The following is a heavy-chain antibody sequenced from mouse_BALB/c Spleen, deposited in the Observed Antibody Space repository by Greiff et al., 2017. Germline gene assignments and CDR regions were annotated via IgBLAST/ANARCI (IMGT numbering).Heavy chain of an antibody. CDR3: ARDYYGSSYGY. CDR2: INPSSGYT. Sequence: VQLQQSAAELARPGASVKMSCKASGYTFTSYTMHWVKQRPGQGLEWIGYINPSSGYTEYNQKFKDKTTLTADKSSSTAYMQLSSLTSEDSAVYYCARDYYGSSYGYWGQGTTLTVSS. CDR1: GYTFTSYT. V-gene: IGHV1-4*02. J-gene: IGHJ2*01. D-gene: IGHD1-1*01.